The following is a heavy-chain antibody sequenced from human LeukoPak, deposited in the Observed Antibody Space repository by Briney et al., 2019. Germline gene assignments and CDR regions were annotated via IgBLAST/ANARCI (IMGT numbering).Heavy chain of an antibody. D-gene: IGHD6-19*01. CDR3: ASRDSSGLTY. CDR2: ISYDGSNK. Sequence: GGSLRLSCAASGFTFSSYAMHWVRQAPGKGLEWVAVISYDGSNKYYADSVKGRFTISRDNSKNTLYLQMNSLRAEDTAVYYCASRDSSGLTYWGQGTLVTVSS. V-gene: IGHV3-30-3*01. CDR1: GFTFSSYA. J-gene: IGHJ4*02.